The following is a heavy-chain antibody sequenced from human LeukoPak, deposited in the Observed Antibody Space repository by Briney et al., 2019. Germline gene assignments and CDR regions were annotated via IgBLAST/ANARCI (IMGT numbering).Heavy chain of an antibody. V-gene: IGHV4-39*07. CDR3: ARARLRGDGYNEA. D-gene: IGHD5-24*01. J-gene: IGHJ5*02. CDR2: IYYSGST. Sequence: ASETLSPTCTVSGGSISSSSYYWGWIRQPPGKGLEWIGSIYYSGSTYYNPSLKSRVTISVGTSKNQFSLKLSSVTAADTAVYYCARARLRGDGYNEAWGQGTLVTVSS. CDR1: GGSISSSSYY.